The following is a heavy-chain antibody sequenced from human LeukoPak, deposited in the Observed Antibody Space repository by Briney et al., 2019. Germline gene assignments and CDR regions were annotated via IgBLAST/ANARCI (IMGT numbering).Heavy chain of an antibody. D-gene: IGHD5-24*01. CDR1: GFTVSSTY. CDR3: ARGDRRDGYRLDY. Sequence: GGSLRLSCAASGFTVSSTYMNWVRQAPGRGLEWVSIIYSGGSTHYAESVRGRFTISRDNSKNTLYLQMNSLRAEDTALYYCARGDRRDGYRLDYWGQGTLVTVSS. CDR2: IYSGGST. J-gene: IGHJ4*02. V-gene: IGHV3-53*01.